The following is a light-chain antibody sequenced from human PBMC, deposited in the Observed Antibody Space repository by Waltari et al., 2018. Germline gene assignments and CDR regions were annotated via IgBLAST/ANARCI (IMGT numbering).Light chain of an antibody. CDR3: QQRSNWPPVT. CDR2: DAS. CDR1: QRVSSY. J-gene: IGKJ4*01. Sequence: EIVLTQSPATLSLSPGERATLSCRASQRVSSYLAWYQQKTGQAPRLLIYDASNRATGIPARFSGSGSGTDFTLTISSLEPEDFAVYYCQQRSNWPPVTFGGGTKVEIK. V-gene: IGKV3-11*01.